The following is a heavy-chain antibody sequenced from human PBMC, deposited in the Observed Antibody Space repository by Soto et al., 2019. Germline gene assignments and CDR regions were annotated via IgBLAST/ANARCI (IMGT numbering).Heavy chain of an antibody. V-gene: IGHV1-8*01. CDR2: MNPNSGNT. Sequence: ASVKVSCKASGYTFTSYDINWVRQATGQGLEWMGWMNPNSGNTGYAQKFQGRATMTRDTSISTAYMELSSLRSEDTAVYYCAREISGSYRFDYWGQGTLVTVSS. J-gene: IGHJ4*02. CDR1: GYTFTSYD. CDR3: AREISGSYRFDY. D-gene: IGHD1-26*01.